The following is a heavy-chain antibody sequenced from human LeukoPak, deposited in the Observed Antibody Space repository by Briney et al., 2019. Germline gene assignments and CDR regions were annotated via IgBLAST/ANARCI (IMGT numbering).Heavy chain of an antibody. V-gene: IGHV3-7*01. D-gene: IGHD6-13*01. CDR1: GFTFSSYW. J-gene: IGHJ5*02. CDR3: ARLRGIAAAGTRNWFDP. Sequence: GGSLRLSCAASGFTFSSYWMSWVRQAPGKGLEWVANIKQDGSEKYYVDSVKGRFTISRDNAKNSLYLQMNSLRAEDTAVYYCARLRGIAAAGTRNWFDPWGQGTLVTVSS. CDR2: IKQDGSEK.